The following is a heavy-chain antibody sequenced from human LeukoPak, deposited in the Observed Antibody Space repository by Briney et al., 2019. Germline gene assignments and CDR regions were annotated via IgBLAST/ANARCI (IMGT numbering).Heavy chain of an antibody. D-gene: IGHD3-22*01. CDR2: IKSKTDGGTT. V-gene: IGHV3-15*01. CDR3: ITFSMIVVVITD. Sequence: GSLRLSCAASGFTFSNAWMSWVRQAPGKGLEWVGRIKSKTDGGTTDYAAPVKGRFTISRDDSKNTLYLQMNSLKTEDTAVYYCITFSMIVVVITDWGQGTPVTVSS. J-gene: IGHJ4*02. CDR1: GFTFSNAW.